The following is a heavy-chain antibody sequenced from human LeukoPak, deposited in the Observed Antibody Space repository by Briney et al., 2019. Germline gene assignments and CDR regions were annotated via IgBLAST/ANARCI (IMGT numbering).Heavy chain of an antibody. J-gene: IGHJ4*02. D-gene: IGHD2-8*01. V-gene: IGHV3-23*01. CDR1: GFTLRSSA. CDR2: ISGDGGTI. CDR3: AKELYGNPSGY. Sequence: GGSLRLSCAASGFTLRSSAMSWVRQAPGKGLEWVSAISGDGGTISYAASVRGRFTISRDNAKNTLFLRMSSLRAGDTALYYCAKELYGNPSGYWGQGTRVTVSS.